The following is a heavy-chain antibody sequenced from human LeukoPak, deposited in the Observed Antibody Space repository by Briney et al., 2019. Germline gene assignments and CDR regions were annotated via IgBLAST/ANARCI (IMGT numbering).Heavy chain of an antibody. J-gene: IGHJ4*02. CDR3: ARDRYSSY. CDR1: GFTFSNYW. D-gene: IGHD6-19*01. V-gene: IGHV3-7*01. CDR2: IKQDGSEK. Sequence: PGGSLRLSCAASGFTFSNYWMTRVRQAPGKGLEWVANIKQDGSEKYYVDSVKGRVTISRDNAKNSLFLQMNSLRAEDTAVYYCARDRYSSYWGQGTLVTVSS.